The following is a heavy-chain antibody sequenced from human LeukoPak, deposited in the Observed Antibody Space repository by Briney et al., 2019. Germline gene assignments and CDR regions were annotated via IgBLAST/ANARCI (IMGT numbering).Heavy chain of an antibody. V-gene: IGHV3-7*03. J-gene: IGHJ6*02. CDR2: INHNGNVN. CDR3: ARGGGLDV. D-gene: IGHD3-16*01. CDR1: GFTFSSYW. Sequence: GGSLRLSCAASGFTFSSYWMNWARQAPGKGLEWVASINHNGNVNYYVDTVKGRFTISRDNAKNSLYLQMSNLRAEDTAVYFCARGGGLDVWGQGATVTVSS.